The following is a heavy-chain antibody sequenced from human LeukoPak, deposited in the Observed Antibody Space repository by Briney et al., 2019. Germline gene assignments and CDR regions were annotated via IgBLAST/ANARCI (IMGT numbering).Heavy chain of an antibody. CDR3: ARDPPAVAANTYG. Sequence: GGSLRLPCAASGFTVSNNYMRWVRQAPGKGLEWVSLIYSGGATFYADAVKGRFTISRDGSKNTLYLQMNGLRAEDTAVYYCARDPPAVAANTYGWGQGTLVTVSS. J-gene: IGHJ4*02. CDR2: IYSGGAT. CDR1: GFTVSNNY. V-gene: IGHV3-66*01. D-gene: IGHD6-6*01.